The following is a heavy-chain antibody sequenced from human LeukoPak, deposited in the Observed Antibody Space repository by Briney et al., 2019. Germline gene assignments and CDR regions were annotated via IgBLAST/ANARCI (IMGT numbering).Heavy chain of an antibody. J-gene: IGHJ4*02. CDR3: ARESGFCSDGACNPDH. Sequence: ASVKVSCKASGYIFTSYYIHWVRQAPGQGPEWMGILNPSGGSTTYAQKFQGRVSMTSDMSTGTIYVELRSLTSEDTALYYCARESGFCSDGACNPDHWGQGTLVTVSS. CDR1: GYIFTSYY. V-gene: IGHV1-46*01. D-gene: IGHD2-15*01. CDR2: LNPSGGST.